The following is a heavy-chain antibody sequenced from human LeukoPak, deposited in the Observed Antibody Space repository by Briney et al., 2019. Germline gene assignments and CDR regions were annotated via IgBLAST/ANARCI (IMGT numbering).Heavy chain of an antibody. CDR1: GFSFSGYW. D-gene: IGHD2/OR15-2a*01. J-gene: IGHJ4*02. CDR3: ARRGSTDY. CDR2: IKEDGSEK. V-gene: IGHV3-7*03. Sequence: GGSLRLSCAASGFSFSGYWMTWVRQAPGKGLEWVANIKEDGSEKYYADFVKGRFTISRDNAKNSLDLQMNSLRAEDTAVYYCARRGSTDYWGQGTLVTVSS.